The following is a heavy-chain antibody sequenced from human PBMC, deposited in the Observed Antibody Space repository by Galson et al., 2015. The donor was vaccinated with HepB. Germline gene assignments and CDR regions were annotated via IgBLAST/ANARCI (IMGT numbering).Heavy chain of an antibody. CDR2: ISWNSGRM. D-gene: IGHD1-26*01. Sequence: SLRLSCAASGFTIDDYAMHWVRQAPGKGLEWVSGISWNSGRMGYADSVKGRFTISGDNARNSLYLQMNSLRPEDTALYYCARGVPDSGTYYYHMDVWGQGTTVTVSS. J-gene: IGHJ6*02. CDR3: ARGVPDSGTYYYHMDV. CDR1: GFTIDDYA. V-gene: IGHV3-9*01.